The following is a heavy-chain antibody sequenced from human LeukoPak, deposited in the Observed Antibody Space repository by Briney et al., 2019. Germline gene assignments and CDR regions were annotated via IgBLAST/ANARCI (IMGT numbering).Heavy chain of an antibody. D-gene: IGHD1-26*01. J-gene: IGHJ4*02. V-gene: IGHV4-4*09. Sequence: SETLSLTCTVSNGSISSYHWSWVRQPPGKGLEWIGFILTSGTTNYNPSLKSRLTISVDTSKNQFTLKLSSVTAADTAVYYCARLRVSGSYLYYFDYWGQGTLVTVSS. CDR1: NGSISSYH. CDR2: ILTSGTT. CDR3: ARLRVSGSYLYYFDY.